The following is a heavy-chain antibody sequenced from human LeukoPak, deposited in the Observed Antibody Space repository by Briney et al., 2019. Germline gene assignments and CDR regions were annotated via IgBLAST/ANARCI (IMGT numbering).Heavy chain of an antibody. CDR2: IIPNSGGT. D-gene: IGHD6-19*01. Sequence: ASVKVSCKASGYTFTGYYTHWVRRAPGQGLEWMGWIIPNSGGTNYAQKFQGWVTMTRDTSISTAYMELSRLRSDDTAVYYCARGGAVAGAYYYYGMDVWGQGTTVTVSS. CDR3: ARGGAVAGAYYYYGMDV. CDR1: GYTFTGYY. J-gene: IGHJ6*02. V-gene: IGHV1-2*04.